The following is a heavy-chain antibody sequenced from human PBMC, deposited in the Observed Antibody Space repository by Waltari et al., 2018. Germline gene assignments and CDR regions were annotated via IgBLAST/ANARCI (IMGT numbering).Heavy chain of an antibody. Sequence: EVQVVESGGGLIQPGGSLRLSCAVSGFFVNSDFMSWVRQAPGKGLEWVSLIGDHSQYADSVRGRFTISRDIAKNTVHLQMDRLRVEDTALYYCVTVRGGVWGQGTAVIVS. V-gene: IGHV3-53*02. CDR2: IGDHS. D-gene: IGHD3-10*01. CDR3: VTVRGGV. CDR1: GFFVNSDF. J-gene: IGHJ6*02.